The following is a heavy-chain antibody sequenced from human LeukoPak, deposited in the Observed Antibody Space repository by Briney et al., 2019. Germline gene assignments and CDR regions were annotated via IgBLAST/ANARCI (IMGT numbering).Heavy chain of an antibody. CDR1: GGSFTIYS. CDR3: ARRSIAVARMGYYFDY. Sequence: SETLSLTCAVYGGSFTIYSWTWIRQSPGKGLEWIGEINHSGNTNYNPSLKSRVTISVDTSKNQFSLQVTSVTAADTAVYYCARRSIAVARMGYYFDYWGQGTLVTVSS. J-gene: IGHJ4*02. D-gene: IGHD6-19*01. V-gene: IGHV4-34*01. CDR2: INHSGNT.